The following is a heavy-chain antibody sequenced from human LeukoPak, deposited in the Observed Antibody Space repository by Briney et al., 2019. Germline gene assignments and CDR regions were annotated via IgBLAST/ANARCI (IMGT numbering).Heavy chain of an antibody. Sequence: ASVKVSCKASGYTFTSYGISWVRQAPGQGLEWMGWINPNSGGTNYAQKFQGRVTMTRDTSISTAYMELSRLRSDDTAVYYCARATVRDAFDIWGQGTMVTVSS. D-gene: IGHD4-17*01. V-gene: IGHV1-2*02. CDR3: ARATVRDAFDI. CDR1: GYTFTSYG. CDR2: INPNSGGT. J-gene: IGHJ3*02.